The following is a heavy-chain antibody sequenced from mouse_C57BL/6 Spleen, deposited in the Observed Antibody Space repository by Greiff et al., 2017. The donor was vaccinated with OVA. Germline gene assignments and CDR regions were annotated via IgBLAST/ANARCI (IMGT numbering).Heavy chain of an antibody. CDR1: GFTFSSYG. Sequence: EVQLVESGGDLVKPGGSLKLSCAASGFTFSSYGMSWVRQTPDKRLEWVATISSGGSYTYYPDSVKGRFTISRDNAKNTLYLQMSSLKSEDTAMYYCARHPYDYDYFDYWGQGTTLTVSS. CDR3: ARHPYDYDYFDY. V-gene: IGHV5-6*01. J-gene: IGHJ2*01. CDR2: ISSGGSYT. D-gene: IGHD2-4*01.